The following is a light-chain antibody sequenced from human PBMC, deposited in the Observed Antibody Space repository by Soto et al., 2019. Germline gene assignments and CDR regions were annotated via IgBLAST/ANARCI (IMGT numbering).Light chain of an antibody. CDR3: QSYDNGQSGPVL. CDR1: SSNIGAYYD. J-gene: IGLJ2*01. CDR2: GND. Sequence: QSVLTQPPSVSGAPGQRVTISCTGTSSNIGAYYDVQWYQHLPGTAPKLLIYGNDNRPSGVPDRFSASKSGASASLAITGLQPEDEGDDYCQSYDNGQSGPVLFGGGTKLTVL. V-gene: IGLV1-40*01.